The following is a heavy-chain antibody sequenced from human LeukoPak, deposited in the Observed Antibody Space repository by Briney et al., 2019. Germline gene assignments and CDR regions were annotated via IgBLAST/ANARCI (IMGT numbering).Heavy chain of an antibody. D-gene: IGHD3-3*01. CDR3: ARVFGFDRSGYVDY. J-gene: IGHJ4*02. Sequence: ASVKISCKASGYTLTNYYMHWVRQAPGQGLEWMGIITPSGGSTSYSQKFQGRVTMTRDTSTSTVYMELSSLRSEDTAAYYCARVFGFDRSGYVDYWGQGTLVTVSS. CDR2: ITPSGGST. CDR1: GYTLTNYY. V-gene: IGHV1-46*01.